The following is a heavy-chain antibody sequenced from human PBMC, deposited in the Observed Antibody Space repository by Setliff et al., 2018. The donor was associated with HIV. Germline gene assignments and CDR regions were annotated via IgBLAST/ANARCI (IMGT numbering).Heavy chain of an antibody. J-gene: IGHJ5*02. CDR3: SRSGRPSDEYVWFDP. D-gene: IGHD2-15*01. Sequence: SETLSLTCAVYGGSFSGYYWSWIRQPPGKGLEWIGSIYYSGSTNYNPSLKSRVTMSRDDSKSIAYLHMNILKIEDTAVYYCSRSGRPSDEYVWFDPWGQGTLVTVSS. CDR1: GGSFSGYY. V-gene: IGHV4-34*11. CDR2: IYYSGST.